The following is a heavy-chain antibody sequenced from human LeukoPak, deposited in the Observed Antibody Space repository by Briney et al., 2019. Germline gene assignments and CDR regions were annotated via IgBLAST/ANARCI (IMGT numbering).Heavy chain of an antibody. Sequence: GGSLRLSCAVSGITLSNYGMSWVRQAPGKGLEWVAGISGSGGGTNYADSVKGRFTISRHNSKNTLYLQMNSLRAEDTAVYYCARARPINDYGDYVDAFDIWGQGTMVTVSS. CDR3: ARARPINDYGDYVDAFDI. J-gene: IGHJ3*02. D-gene: IGHD4-17*01. V-gene: IGHV3-23*01. CDR1: GITLSNYG. CDR2: ISGSGGGT.